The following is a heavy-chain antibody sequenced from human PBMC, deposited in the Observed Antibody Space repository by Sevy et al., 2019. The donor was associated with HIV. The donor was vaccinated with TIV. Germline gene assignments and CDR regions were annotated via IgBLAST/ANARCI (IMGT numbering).Heavy chain of an antibody. CDR3: ARGARGYSGYDSYYFDY. Sequence: ASVKVSCKASGGTFSSYAISWVRQAPGQGLEWMGGIIPIFGTANYAQKFQGRVTITADESTGTDYMELSGLRSEDTAVYYCARGARGYSGYDSYYFDYWGQGTLVTVSS. V-gene: IGHV1-69*13. D-gene: IGHD5-12*01. J-gene: IGHJ4*02. CDR1: GGTFSSYA. CDR2: IIPIFGTA.